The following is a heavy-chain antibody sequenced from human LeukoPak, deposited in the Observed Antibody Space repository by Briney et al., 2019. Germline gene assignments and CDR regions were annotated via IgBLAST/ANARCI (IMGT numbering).Heavy chain of an antibody. CDR3: ARSAGDCSSTSCYRYGMDV. D-gene: IGHD2-2*01. V-gene: IGHV4-39*01. J-gene: IGHJ6*02. CDR2: IYYTGVT. Sequence: SETLSLTCTVSGGSISSSSYYWGWIRQPPGKGLEWIGNIYYTGVTYYNASLKSRVTISVDMSKNQFSLKLSSVTAADTALYYCARSAGDCSSTSCYRYGMDVWGQGTTVTVSS. CDR1: GGSISSSSYY.